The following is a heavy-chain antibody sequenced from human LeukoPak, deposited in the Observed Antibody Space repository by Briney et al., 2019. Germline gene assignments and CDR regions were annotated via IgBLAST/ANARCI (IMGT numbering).Heavy chain of an antibody. CDR1: GGSISSYY. D-gene: IGHD6-19*01. J-gene: IGHJ4*02. Sequence: PSETLSLTCTVSGGSISSYYRSWVRQPAGKALEWIGRIYTSGTTSYNPSLKSRVTISVDTSKNHFSLKLTSVTAADTAVYYCARGDTVTGTFDYWGQGALVTVSS. CDR2: IYTSGTT. V-gene: IGHV4-4*07. CDR3: ARGDTVTGTFDY.